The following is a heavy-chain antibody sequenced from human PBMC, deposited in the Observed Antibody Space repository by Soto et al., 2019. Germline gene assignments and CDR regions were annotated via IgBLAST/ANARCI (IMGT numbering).Heavy chain of an antibody. J-gene: IGHJ4*02. Sequence: PGESLKISCRASGYGFTAYWIGWVRQMPGKGLEWVGIINPSDSDTRYSPSFQGQVTISADKAITTAYLQWSSLQASDTAMYYCARPSTVFGMVVYWGQGTPVTVSS. D-gene: IGHD3-3*01. V-gene: IGHV5-51*01. CDR1: GYGFTAYW. CDR2: INPSDSDT. CDR3: ARPSTVFGMVVY.